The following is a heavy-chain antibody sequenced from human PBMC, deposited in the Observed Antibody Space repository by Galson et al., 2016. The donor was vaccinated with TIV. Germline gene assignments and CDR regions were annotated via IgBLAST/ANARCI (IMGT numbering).Heavy chain of an antibody. D-gene: IGHD3-22*01. J-gene: IGHJ4*02. CDR2: IIPTLGFP. CDR3: ARMDYYDSKGDWVTGDY. CDR1: GHSIYSHA. Sequence: SVKVSCKASGHSIYSHAISWVRQAPGQGLQWMGGIIPTLGFPTYSQIFGDRLVISMDRSTKTAYMELTSLRSEDTAISYCARMDYYDSKGDWVTGDYWGQGTLIIVSS. V-gene: IGHV1-69*10.